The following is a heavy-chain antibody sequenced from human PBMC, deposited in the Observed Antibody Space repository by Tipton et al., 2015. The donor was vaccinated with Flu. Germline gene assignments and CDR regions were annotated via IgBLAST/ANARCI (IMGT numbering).Heavy chain of an antibody. D-gene: IGHD6-13*01. J-gene: IGHJ5*02. CDR2: IYHRGNT. V-gene: IGHV4-38-2*02. CDR1: GDSIGSNYY. CDR3: ARVKTAAGSWCDP. Sequence: TLSLTCSLSGDSIGSNYYWGWIRQAPGKGLEWIGNIYHRGNTYHNPSLKSRVTISVDTSKNQFSLKLSSVTAADTAVYYCARVKTAAGSWCDPWGQGTLVTVSS.